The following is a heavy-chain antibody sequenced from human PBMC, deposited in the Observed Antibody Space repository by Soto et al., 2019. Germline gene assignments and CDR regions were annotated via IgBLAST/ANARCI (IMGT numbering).Heavy chain of an antibody. CDR3: AKDLGIQLWSFDY. Sequence: QVQLVESGGGVVQPGRSLRLSCAASGFTFSSYGMHWVRQAPGKGLEWVAVISYDGSNKYYADSVKGRFTISRDNSKNTLYLQRNSLRAEDRAVYYCAKDLGIQLWSFDYWGQGTLVTVSS. CDR2: ISYDGSNK. CDR1: GFTFSSYG. J-gene: IGHJ4*02. D-gene: IGHD5-18*01. V-gene: IGHV3-30*18.